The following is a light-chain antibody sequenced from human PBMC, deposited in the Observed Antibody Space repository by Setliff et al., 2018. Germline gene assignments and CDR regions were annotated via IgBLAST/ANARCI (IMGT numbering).Light chain of an antibody. Sequence: QSALTQPRSVSGSPGQSVTISCTGTSSDVGGYNYVSWYQQHPGKAPKLMIYDVSKRPSGVPDRFSGSKSGNTVSLTISGLQAEDEADYYCQSYDSSLSGLGVFGTGTK. J-gene: IGLJ1*01. CDR3: QSYDSSLSGLGV. CDR2: DVS. CDR1: SSDVGGYNY. V-gene: IGLV2-11*01.